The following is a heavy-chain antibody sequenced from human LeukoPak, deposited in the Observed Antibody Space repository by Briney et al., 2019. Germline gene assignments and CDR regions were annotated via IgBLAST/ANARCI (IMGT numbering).Heavy chain of an antibody. CDR3: ARGGYSYGYNY. Sequence: SETLSLTCAVYGGSFSGYYWSWIRQPPGKGLEWIGEINHSGSTNYNPSLKSRVTISVDTSKNQFSLKLSSVTAADTAVYYCARGGYSYGYNYWGQGTLVTVSS. CDR2: INHSGST. CDR1: GGSFSGYY. D-gene: IGHD5-18*01. V-gene: IGHV4-34*01. J-gene: IGHJ4*02.